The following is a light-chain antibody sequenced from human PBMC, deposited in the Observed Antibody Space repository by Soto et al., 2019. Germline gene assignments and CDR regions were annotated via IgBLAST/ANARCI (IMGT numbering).Light chain of an antibody. CDR2: DAS. CDR3: QQYNGYSTWT. CDR1: QSISRW. J-gene: IGKJ1*01. V-gene: IGKV1-5*01. Sequence: DIQMTQSPSTLSASVGDRVTITCRASQSISRWLAWYQQKPGKAPKVLVWDASSLQRGVPSRFSGSGSGTEFTLTISSLQPDDFATYYCQQYNGYSTWTFGQGTKVEIK.